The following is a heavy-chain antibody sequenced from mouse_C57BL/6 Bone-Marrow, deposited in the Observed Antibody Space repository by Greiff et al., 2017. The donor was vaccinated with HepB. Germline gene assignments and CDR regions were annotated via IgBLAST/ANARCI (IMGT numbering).Heavy chain of an antibody. J-gene: IGHJ4*01. V-gene: IGHV1-7*01. CDR1: GYTFTSYW. Sequence: QVHVKQSGAELAKPGASVKLSCKASGYTFTSYWMHWVKQRPGQGLEWIGYINPSSGYTKYNQKFKDKATLTADKSSSTAYMQLSSLTYEDSAVYYCARDWEGYAMDYWGQGTSVTVSS. CDR3: ARDWEGYAMDY. CDR2: INPSSGYT. D-gene: IGHD4-1*01.